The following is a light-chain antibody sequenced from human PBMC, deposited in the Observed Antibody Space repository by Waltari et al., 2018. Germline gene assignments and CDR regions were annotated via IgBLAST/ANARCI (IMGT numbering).Light chain of an antibody. J-gene: IGKJ5*01. CDR2: AAS. CDR3: QRSYSPPFT. Sequence: DIQMTQSPSSLSASVGDGVTITCRASQRIINYLTWYQQKPGKAPKVLIHAASSLQSGVPSRFSGSGSGTDFTLTISSLQPEDFATYYCQRSYSPPFTFGQGTRLEIK. CDR1: QRIINY. V-gene: IGKV1-39*01.